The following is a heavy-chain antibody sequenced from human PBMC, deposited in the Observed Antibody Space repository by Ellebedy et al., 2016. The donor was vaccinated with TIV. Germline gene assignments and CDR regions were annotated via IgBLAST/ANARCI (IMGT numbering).Heavy chain of an antibody. CDR2: TRNKANSYST. CDR1: GFTCSDHY. CDR3: ARARGGYCSGGSCYYFDY. J-gene: IGHJ4*02. D-gene: IGHD2-15*01. V-gene: IGHV3-72*01. Sequence: GGSLRLSCAASGFTCSDHYMDWVRQAPGKGLEWVGRTRNKANSYSTEYAASVIGRFTISRDDSKNSLYLQMNSLKTEDTAVYYCARARGGYCSGGSCYYFDYWGQGTLVTVSS.